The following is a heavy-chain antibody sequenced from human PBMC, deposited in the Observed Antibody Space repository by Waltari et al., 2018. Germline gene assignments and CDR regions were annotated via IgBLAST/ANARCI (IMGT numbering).Heavy chain of an antibody. CDR2: INAGNGNT. V-gene: IGHV1-3*03. CDR3: ARGTITMVRGVIPFDY. CDR1: GYTFTSYA. D-gene: IGHD3-10*01. Sequence: QVQLVQSGAEVKKPGASVKVSCTASGYTFTSYAMHWVRQAPGQRLEWMGWINAGNGNTKYSQEFQGRVTITRDTSASTAYMELSSLRSEDMAVYYCARGTITMVRGVIPFDYWGQGTLVTVSS. J-gene: IGHJ4*02.